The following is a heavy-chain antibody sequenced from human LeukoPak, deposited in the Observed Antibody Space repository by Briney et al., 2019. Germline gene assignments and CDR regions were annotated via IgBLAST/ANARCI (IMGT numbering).Heavy chain of an antibody. D-gene: IGHD3-9*01. CDR2: IIPILGMA. V-gene: IGHV1-69*04. CDR1: GGTFSSYA. CDR3: ARERAPVYDILTGYPPTGAYYFDY. Sequence: SVKVSCKASGGTFSSYAISWVRQAPGQGLEWMGRIIPILGMANYAQKFQGRVTITADKSTSTAYMELSSLRSEDTAVYYCARERAPVYDILTGYPPTGAYYFDYWGQGTLVTVSS. J-gene: IGHJ4*02.